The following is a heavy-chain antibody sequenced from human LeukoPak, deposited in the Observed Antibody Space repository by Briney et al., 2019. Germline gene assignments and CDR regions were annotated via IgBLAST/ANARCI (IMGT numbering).Heavy chain of an antibody. J-gene: IGHJ4*02. Sequence: GGSLRLSCAASGFTFSSYGMHWVRQAPGKGLEWVAFIRYDGSNKYYADSVKGRFTISRDNSKNTLYLQMNSLRAEDTAVYYCAKKGDYCSSTSCYTGPYYFDYWGQGTLVTVSS. V-gene: IGHV3-30*02. D-gene: IGHD2-2*02. CDR3: AKKGDYCSSTSCYTGPYYFDY. CDR2: IRYDGSNK. CDR1: GFTFSSYG.